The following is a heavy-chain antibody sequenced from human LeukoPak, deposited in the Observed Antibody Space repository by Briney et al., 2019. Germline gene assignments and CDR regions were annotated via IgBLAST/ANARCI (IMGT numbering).Heavy chain of an antibody. J-gene: IGHJ4*02. D-gene: IGHD1-26*01. CDR1: GYTFTSYD. CDR2: MNPNSGNT. V-gene: IGHV1-8*03. CDR3: ARDRSGSYSFFDY. Sequence: ASVKVSCKASGYTFTSYDINWVRQATGQGLEWMGWMNPNSGNTGYAQKFQGRVTITRNTSISTAYMELSSLRSEDTAVYYCARDRSGSYSFFDYWGQGTLVTVSS.